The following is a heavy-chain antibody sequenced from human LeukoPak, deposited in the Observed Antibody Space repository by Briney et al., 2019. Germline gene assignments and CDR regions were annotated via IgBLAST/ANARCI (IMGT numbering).Heavy chain of an antibody. Sequence: KPSETLSLTCTVSGGSISSYYWSWIRQPPGKGLEWIGYIYYSGSTYYNPSLKSRVTISVDTSKNQFSLKLSSVTAADTAVYYCASTYYYGSGSRYFDYWGQGTLVTVSS. CDR3: ASTYYYGSGSRYFDY. D-gene: IGHD3-10*01. V-gene: IGHV4-59*06. J-gene: IGHJ4*02. CDR1: GGSISSYY. CDR2: IYYSGST.